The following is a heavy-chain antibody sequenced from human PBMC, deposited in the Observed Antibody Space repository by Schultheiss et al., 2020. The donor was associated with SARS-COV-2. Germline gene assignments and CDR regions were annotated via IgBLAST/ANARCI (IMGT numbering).Heavy chain of an antibody. D-gene: IGHD6-6*01. V-gene: IGHV3-30*04. J-gene: IGHJ4*02. CDR3: AREEQLVQTLNY. CDR1: GFTFSSYA. Sequence: GGSLRLSCAASGFTFSSYAMHWVRQAPGKGLEWVAVISYDGSNKYYADSVKGRFTISRDNSKNTLYLQMNSLRAEDTAVYYCAREEQLVQTLNYWGQGTLVTVSS. CDR2: ISYDGSNK.